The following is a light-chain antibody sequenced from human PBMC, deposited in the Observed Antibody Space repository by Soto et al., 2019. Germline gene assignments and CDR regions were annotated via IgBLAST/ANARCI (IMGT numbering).Light chain of an antibody. J-gene: IGKJ4*01. CDR1: QSVSSSY. CDR3: QQYGSSPLT. V-gene: IGKV3-20*01. CDR2: GAS. Sequence: EIVLPPSPGTLSLSPAERACLSGKASQSVSSSYLAWYQQKPGQAPRLLICGASSRATGIPDRFSGSGSGTDFTLTISRLEPEDFAVYYCQQYGSSPLTFGRGTKVDIK.